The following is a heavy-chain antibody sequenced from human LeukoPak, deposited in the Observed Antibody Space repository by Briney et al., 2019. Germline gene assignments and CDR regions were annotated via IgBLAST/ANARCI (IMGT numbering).Heavy chain of an antibody. CDR3: ARGSRWSGYYRFDY. CDR1: GGFISSGSYY. D-gene: IGHD3-3*01. CDR2: IYTSGST. Sequence: SSQTLSLTCTVSGGFISSGSYYWGWIRQPAGKGLEWIGRIYTSGSTNYNPSLKSRVTISVDTSKNQSSLKLSSVTAADTAVYYCARGSRWSGYYRFDYWGQGTLVTVSS. J-gene: IGHJ4*02. V-gene: IGHV4-61*02.